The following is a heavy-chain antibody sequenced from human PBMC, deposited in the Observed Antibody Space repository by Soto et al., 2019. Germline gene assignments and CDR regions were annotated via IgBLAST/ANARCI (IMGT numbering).Heavy chain of an antibody. J-gene: IGHJ4*02. CDR2: IYHSGSV. CDR1: GDSITSDY. V-gene: IGHV4-59*01. CDR3: ARHHRLNTFDY. Sequence: KASETLSLTCTVSGDSITSDYWSWIRQPPGKGLEWIAYIYHSGSVSYNPSLKSRVTISVDKSNNQFSLRLSSVTAADTALYYCARHHRLNTFDYWGQGTLVTVSS.